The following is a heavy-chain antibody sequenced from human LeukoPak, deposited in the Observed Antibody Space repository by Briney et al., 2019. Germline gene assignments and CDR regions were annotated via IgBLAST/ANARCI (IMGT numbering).Heavy chain of an antibody. V-gene: IGHV3-33*06. CDR3: AKELRQALYAFDI. CDR2: IWYDGSNK. CDR1: GFTFSSYG. Sequence: PGGSLRLSCAASGFTFSSYGMHWVRQAPGKGLEWVAVIWYDGSNKYYADSVKGRFTISRDNSKNTLYLQMNSLRAEDTAVYYCAKELRQALYAFDIWGQGTMVTVSS. J-gene: IGHJ3*02.